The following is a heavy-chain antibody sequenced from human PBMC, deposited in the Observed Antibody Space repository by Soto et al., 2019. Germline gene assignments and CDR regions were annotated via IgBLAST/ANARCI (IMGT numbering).Heavy chain of an antibody. D-gene: IGHD2-15*01. CDR3: ARVLRVPNWFDP. J-gene: IGHJ5*02. Sequence: SVKVSCKASGGTFSSYTISWVRQAPGQGLEWMGRIIPILGIANYAQKFQGRVTITADKSTSTAYMELRSLRSDDTAVYYCARVLRVPNWFDPWGQGTLVTVSS. V-gene: IGHV1-69*02. CDR1: GGTFSSYT. CDR2: IIPILGIA.